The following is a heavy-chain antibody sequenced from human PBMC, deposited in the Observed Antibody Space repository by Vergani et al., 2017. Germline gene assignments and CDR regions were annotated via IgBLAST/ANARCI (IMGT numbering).Heavy chain of an antibody. J-gene: IGHJ4*02. CDR2: IRNKAYGGTT. D-gene: IGHD5-18*01. Sequence: EVQLVESGGGLVPPGRSLRLSCAASGFSFGDYAMTWVRQAPGKGLEWVAFIRNKAYGGTTEYAASVKGRFTISRDDSKRLAYLQLGGLKTEDTAVYFFSRGRGYSFGYSDYWGQGTLVTVSS. CDR1: GFSFGDYA. V-gene: IGHV3-49*04. CDR3: SRGRGYSFGYSDY.